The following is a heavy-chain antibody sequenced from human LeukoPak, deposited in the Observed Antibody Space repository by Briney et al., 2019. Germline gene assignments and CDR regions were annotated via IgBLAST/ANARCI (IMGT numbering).Heavy chain of an antibody. V-gene: IGHV4-39*01. CDR3: ARLGCSGSSCYAVGDWFDP. CDR2: IYYSGST. Sequence: SETLSLTCTVSGGSISSSSDYWVWIRQPPGKGLEWIGSIYYSGSTNHNPSLKSRVTISVDTSKNQFSLKLRSVTAADTAVYYCARLGCSGSSCYAVGDWFDPWGQGTLVTVSS. CDR1: GGSISSSSDY. J-gene: IGHJ5*02. D-gene: IGHD2-15*01.